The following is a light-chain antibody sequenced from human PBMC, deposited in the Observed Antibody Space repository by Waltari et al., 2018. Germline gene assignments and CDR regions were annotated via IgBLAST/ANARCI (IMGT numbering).Light chain of an antibody. J-gene: IGKJ1*01. CDR2: DAS. CDR1: QRVGRA. Sequence: EIVLTQSPGTLALSPGERATLSCRASQRVGRALAWYQQKPGQAPSLLIYDASSRATGISDKFSGSGSGTDFSLTISRVEPEDFAVYFCQMYVRLPVTFGQGTKVEVK. CDR3: QMYVRLPVT. V-gene: IGKV3-20*01.